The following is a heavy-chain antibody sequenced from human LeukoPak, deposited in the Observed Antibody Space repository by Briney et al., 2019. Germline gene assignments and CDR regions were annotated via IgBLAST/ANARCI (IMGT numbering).Heavy chain of an antibody. CDR1: GYTFTSYG. CDR3: ARVIEWELLRVGWFDP. V-gene: IGHV1-18*01. J-gene: IGHJ5*02. CDR2: ISAYNGNT. Sequence: ASVKVSCKASGYTFTSYGISWVRQAPGQGLEWMGWISAYNGNTNYAQKLQGRVTMTTDTSTSTAYMELRSLRSDDTTVYYCARVIEWELLRVGWFDPWGQGTLVTVSS. D-gene: IGHD1-26*01.